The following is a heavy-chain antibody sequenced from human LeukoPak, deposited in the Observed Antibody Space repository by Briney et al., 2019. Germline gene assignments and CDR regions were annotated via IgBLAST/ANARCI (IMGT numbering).Heavy chain of an antibody. J-gene: IGHJ5*02. D-gene: IGHD6-13*01. CDR3: AKAPIAAAGTNWFDP. Sequence: PGGSLRLSCAASGFTFSSYSMNWVRQAPGKGLEWVSSISSSSSYIYYADSVKGRFTISRDNPKNTLYLQMNSLRSEDTAVYYCAKAPIAAAGTNWFDPWGQGTLVTVSS. CDR1: GFTFSSYS. V-gene: IGHV3-21*01. CDR2: ISSSSSYI.